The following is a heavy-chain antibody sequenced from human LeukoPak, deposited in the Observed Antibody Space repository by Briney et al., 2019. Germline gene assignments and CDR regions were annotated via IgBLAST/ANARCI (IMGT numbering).Heavy chain of an antibody. V-gene: IGHV3-48*02. D-gene: IGHD3-16*01. Sequence: GGSLRLSCAASGFTFSSYSVNWVRQAPGKGLEWVSYIGSSGSAMYYADSVKGRFTISRDNAENSLYLQMNSLRDEDTAVYYCARPPGGGSHYYYPPMDVGAQGPPVPVPS. CDR1: GFTFSSYS. CDR3: ARPPGGGSHYYYPPMDV. J-gene: IGHJ6*02. CDR2: IGSSGSAM.